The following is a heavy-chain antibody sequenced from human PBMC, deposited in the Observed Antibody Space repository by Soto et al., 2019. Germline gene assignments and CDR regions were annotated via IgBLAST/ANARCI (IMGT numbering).Heavy chain of an antibody. J-gene: IGHJ4*02. CDR1: GFTFSSYG. Sequence: GGSLRLSCAASGFTFSSYGMHWVRQVPGKGLEWVAFIWHDGTDKYFADSVKGRFTISRDSSKNTVYLQMNSLRAEDTAVYYCARDFDGTGGYYFDFWGQGTLVTVSS. V-gene: IGHV3-33*01. CDR3: ARDFDGTGGYYFDF. D-gene: IGHD2-8*02. CDR2: IWHDGTDK.